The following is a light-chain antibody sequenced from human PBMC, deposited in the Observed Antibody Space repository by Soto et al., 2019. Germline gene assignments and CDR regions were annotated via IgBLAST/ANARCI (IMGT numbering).Light chain of an antibody. Sequence: QLVLTQPRSVSGSPGQSVTISCTGTSSDVGGYNYVSWYQQHPGKAPKLMIYDVSKRPSGVPDRFSGSKSGNTASLTISGLQAEDEADYYCCSYAGSLVFGGGTKVTVL. CDR1: SSDVGGYNY. V-gene: IGLV2-11*01. J-gene: IGLJ2*01. CDR3: CSYAGSLV. CDR2: DVS.